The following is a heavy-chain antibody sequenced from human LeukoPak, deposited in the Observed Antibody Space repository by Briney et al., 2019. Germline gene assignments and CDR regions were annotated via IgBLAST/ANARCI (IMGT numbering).Heavy chain of an antibody. CDR2: INPNSGGT. J-gene: IGHJ5*02. D-gene: IGHD3-10*01. V-gene: IGHV1-2*02. CDR1: GYTFTGYY. CDR3: ARAGLLWFGESNNWFDP. Sequence: GASVKVSCKASGYTFTGYYMHWVRQAPGQGLEWMGWINPNSGGTNYAQKVQGRVTMTRDTSISTAYMELSRLRSDDTAVYYCARAGLLWFGESNNWFDPWGQGTLVTVSS.